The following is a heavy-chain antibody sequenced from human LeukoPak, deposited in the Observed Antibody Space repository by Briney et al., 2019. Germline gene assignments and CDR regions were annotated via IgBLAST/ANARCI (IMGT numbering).Heavy chain of an antibody. V-gene: IGHV5-51*01. CDR3: AGNGAAGSPNRFFNWFDP. CDR2: IYPGDSGT. CDR1: GYSFSTYW. J-gene: IGHJ5*02. Sequence: LGESLKISCKGSGYSFSTYWIAWVRQMPGKGLEWIGLIYPGDSGTRYSPSFQGQVTFSVDKSINTAYLQWSSLKASDTAMYYCAGNGAAGSPNRFFNWFDPWGQGTLVTVSS. D-gene: IGHD6-13*01.